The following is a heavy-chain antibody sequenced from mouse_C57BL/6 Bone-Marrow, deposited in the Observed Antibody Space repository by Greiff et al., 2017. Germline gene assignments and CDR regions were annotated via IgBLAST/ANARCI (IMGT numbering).Heavy chain of an antibody. D-gene: IGHD2-3*01. CDR3: TPDGYPFAY. J-gene: IGHJ3*01. CDR2: IDPENGDT. V-gene: IGHV14-4*01. CDR1: GFNIKDDY. Sequence: EVKLMESGAELVRPGASVKLSCTASGFNIKDDYMHWVKQRPEQGLEWIGWIDPENGDTEYASKFQGKATITADTSSNTAYLQLSSLTSEDTAVYYCTPDGYPFAYWGQGTLVTVSA.